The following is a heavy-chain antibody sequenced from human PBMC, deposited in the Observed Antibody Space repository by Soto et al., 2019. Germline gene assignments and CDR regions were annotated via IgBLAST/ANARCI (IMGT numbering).Heavy chain of an antibody. CDR3: AKGLAGHSSGYTYYYYGMDV. D-gene: IGHD3-22*01. V-gene: IGHV3-23*01. J-gene: IGHJ6*02. CDR1: GFTFSSYA. CDR2: ISGSGGST. Sequence: GGSLRLSCAASGFTFSSYAMSWVRQAPGKGLEWVSAISGSGGSTYYADSVKGRFTISRDNSKNTLYLQMNSLRAEDTAVYYCAKGLAGHSSGYTYYYYGMDVPGPVTTVTVSS.